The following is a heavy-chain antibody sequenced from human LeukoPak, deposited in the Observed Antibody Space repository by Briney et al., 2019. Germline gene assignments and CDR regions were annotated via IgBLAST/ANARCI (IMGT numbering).Heavy chain of an antibody. CDR2: IRSDGSDQ. Sequence: GGSLRLSCAASGFTFSDYGIHWVRQAPGRGLEWVAFIRSDGSDQYYADSVKGRFTISRDNSKNKLFLQMNSLRPDDTAVYYCAKEGTASKPSDLDYWGQGTLVTVSS. J-gene: IGHJ4*02. D-gene: IGHD1/OR15-1a*01. V-gene: IGHV3-30*02. CDR1: GFTFSDYG. CDR3: AKEGTASKPSDLDY.